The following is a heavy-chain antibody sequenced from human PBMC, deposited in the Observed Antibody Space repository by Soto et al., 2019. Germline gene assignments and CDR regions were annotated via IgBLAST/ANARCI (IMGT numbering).Heavy chain of an antibody. CDR1: GFSLSNARMG. CDR3: ARSLQYYDILTGRYYYYGMDV. V-gene: IGHV2-26*01. CDR2: IFSNDEK. J-gene: IGHJ6*02. Sequence: QVTLKESGPVLVKPTETLTLTCTVSGFSLSNARMGVSWIRQPPGKALEWLAHIFSNDEKSYSTSLKSRLTISKDTSKSQVVLTMTNMDPVDTATYYCARSLQYYDILTGRYYYYGMDVWGQGTTVTVSS. D-gene: IGHD3-9*01.